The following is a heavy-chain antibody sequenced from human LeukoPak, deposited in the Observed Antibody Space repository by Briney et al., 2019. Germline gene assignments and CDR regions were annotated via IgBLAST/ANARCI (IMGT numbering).Heavy chain of an antibody. Sequence: SQTLSLTCTVSGGSISNSYFWGWIRQPPGKGLEWIGSIYYSGSTDYNPSLKSRVTISVDTSKNQFSLKLSSVTAADTAVYYCARHDIGGRAGVLLWGQGTLVTVSS. D-gene: IGHD3-10*01. CDR3: ARHDIGGRAGVLL. CDR1: GGSISNSYF. J-gene: IGHJ4*02. V-gene: IGHV4-39*01. CDR2: IYYSGST.